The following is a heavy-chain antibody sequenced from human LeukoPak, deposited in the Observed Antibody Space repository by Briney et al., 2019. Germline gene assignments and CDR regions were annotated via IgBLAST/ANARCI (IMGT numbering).Heavy chain of an antibody. Sequence: GGSLRLSCAASGFTFSSYWVSWVRQAPGKGLEWVANIKQDGSEKYYVDSVKGRFTISRDNAKNSLYLQMNSLRAEDTAVYYCARGMGYSATIYYYYYGMDVWGQGTTVTVSS. J-gene: IGHJ6*02. CDR1: GFTFSSYW. CDR2: IKQDGSEK. D-gene: IGHD5-12*01. V-gene: IGHV3-7*01. CDR3: ARGMGYSATIYYYYYGMDV.